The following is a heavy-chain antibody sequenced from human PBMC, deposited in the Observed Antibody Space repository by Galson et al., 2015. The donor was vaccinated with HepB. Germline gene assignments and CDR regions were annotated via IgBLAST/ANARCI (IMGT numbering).Heavy chain of an antibody. J-gene: IGHJ4*02. CDR3: TRDWNPTGSNGPLHAT. Sequence: SVKVSCKASGDTFPRFGISWLRQAPGQGLEWMGRITAYNGNTHYAQNLQGRVTLTTDTSTSTAYMELRSLRSDDTAVYHCTRDWNPTGSNGPLHATWGQGTLVTVSP. D-gene: IGHD1-1*01. V-gene: IGHV1-18*01. CDR1: GDTFPRFG. CDR2: ITAYNGNT.